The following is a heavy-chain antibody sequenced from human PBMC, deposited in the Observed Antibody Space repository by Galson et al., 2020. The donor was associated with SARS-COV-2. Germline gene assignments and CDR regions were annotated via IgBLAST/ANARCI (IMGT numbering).Heavy chain of an antibody. D-gene: IGHD6-6*01. J-gene: IGHJ4*02. V-gene: IGHV3-11*01. CDR3: ARSLHHYSSSPHY. Sequence: GGSLRLSCAASGFTFSDYYMSWIRQAPGKGLEWVSYISSSGSTIYYADSVKGRFTISRDNAKNSLYLQMNSLRAEDTAVYYCARSLHHYSSSPHYWGQGTLVTVSS. CDR2: ISSSGSTI. CDR1: GFTFSDYY.